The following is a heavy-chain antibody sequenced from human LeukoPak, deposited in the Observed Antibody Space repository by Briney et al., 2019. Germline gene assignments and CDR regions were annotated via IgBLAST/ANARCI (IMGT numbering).Heavy chain of an antibody. D-gene: IGHD6-19*01. J-gene: IGHJ4*02. CDR3: AKGPWLAYPYYFDY. Sequence: GGSLRLSCAASGFTFSNYAMHWVRRAPGKGLEWVAFIRYDGSNKYYADSVKGRFTISRDNSKNTLYLQMNSLRAEDTAVYYCAKGPWLAYPYYFDYWGQGTLVTVSS. V-gene: IGHV3-30*02. CDR1: GFTFSNYA. CDR2: IRYDGSNK.